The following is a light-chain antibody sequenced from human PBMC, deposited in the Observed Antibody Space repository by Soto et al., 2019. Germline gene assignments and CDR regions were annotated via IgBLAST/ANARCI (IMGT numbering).Light chain of an antibody. CDR3: QSYDSSLSVV. Sequence: QSVLTQPPSVXGXXXXXXXISCTGSSSNIGAGYNVHWYQQLPGTVPKLLIYGNSNRPSGVPDRFSGSKSGTSASLAITGLQAEDEADYYCQSYDSSLSVVFGGGTKLTVL. J-gene: IGLJ2*01. V-gene: IGLV1-40*01. CDR2: GNS. CDR1: SSNIGAGYN.